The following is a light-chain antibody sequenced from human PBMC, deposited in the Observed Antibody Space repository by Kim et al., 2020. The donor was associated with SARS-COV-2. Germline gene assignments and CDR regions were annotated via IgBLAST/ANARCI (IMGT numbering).Light chain of an antibody. CDR3: QQYDNWPPYT. CDR1: QSVNTN. V-gene: IGKV3-15*01. CDR2: GAS. Sequence: EVVMTQSPAPLSLSPGERATLSCRASQSVNTNLAWYQQQPGQAPRLLIYGASTRATDIPARFSGSGSGTGFTLIISSLQSEDIAVYYCQQYDNWPPYTFGQGTKLEI. J-gene: IGKJ2*01.